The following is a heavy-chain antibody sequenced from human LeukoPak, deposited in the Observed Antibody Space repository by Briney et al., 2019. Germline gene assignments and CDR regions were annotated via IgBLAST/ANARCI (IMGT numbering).Heavy chain of an antibody. J-gene: IGHJ4*02. D-gene: IGHD3-22*01. CDR1: GGSISSYY. CDR2: IYYSGST. V-gene: IGHV4-59*08. CDR3: AGGDYYGSSGCFDY. Sequence: SETLSLTCTVSGGSISSYYWSWIRQPPGKGLEWIGYIYYSGSTNYNPSLKSRVTISVDTSKNQFSLKLSSVTAADTAVYYCAGGDYYGSSGCFDYWGQGTLVTVSS.